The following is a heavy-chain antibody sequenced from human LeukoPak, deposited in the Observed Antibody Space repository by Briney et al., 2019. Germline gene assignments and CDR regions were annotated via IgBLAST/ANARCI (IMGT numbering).Heavy chain of an antibody. V-gene: IGHV4-4*07. Sequence: PSETLSLTCTVSGGSRGSFYWSWIRQPAGKGLEWIGRIYTSGTTNYNPSLKSRVTMSVDTSKNQVSLKLSSVTAADTAVYYCAREAPNPRALRCFDYWGQGTLVTVSS. CDR1: GGSRGSFY. CDR3: AREAPNPRALRCFDY. D-gene: IGHD5-12*01. J-gene: IGHJ4*02. CDR2: IYTSGTT.